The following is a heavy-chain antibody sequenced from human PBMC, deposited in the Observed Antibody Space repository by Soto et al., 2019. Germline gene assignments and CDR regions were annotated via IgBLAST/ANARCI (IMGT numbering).Heavy chain of an antibody. V-gene: IGHV3-23*01. Sequence: EVQLLESGGGLVQPGGSLRLSCAASGFTFSSYAMSWVRQAPGKGLEWVSAISGSGGSTYYADSVKGRFTISRDNSKNTLYLQMNSLRAEDTAVYYCAKVELGVTYYYDSSGSWAFDYWGQGTLVTVSS. D-gene: IGHD3-22*01. CDR3: AKVELGVTYYYDSSGSWAFDY. CDR1: GFTFSSYA. CDR2: ISGSGGST. J-gene: IGHJ4*02.